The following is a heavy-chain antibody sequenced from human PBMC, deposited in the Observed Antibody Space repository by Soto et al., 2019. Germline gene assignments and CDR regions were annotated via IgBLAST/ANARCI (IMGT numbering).Heavy chain of an antibody. CDR2: ISGSGGST. CDR3: AKATMATILVGRMDV. CDR1: GFTFSSYA. Sequence: PGGSLRLACAASGFTFSSYAMSWVRQAPGKGLEWVSAISGSGGSTYYADSVKGRFTISRDNSKNTLYLQMNSLRAEDTAVYYCAKATMATILVGRMDVWGQGTTVTSP. J-gene: IGHJ6*02. D-gene: IGHD5-12*01. V-gene: IGHV3-23*01.